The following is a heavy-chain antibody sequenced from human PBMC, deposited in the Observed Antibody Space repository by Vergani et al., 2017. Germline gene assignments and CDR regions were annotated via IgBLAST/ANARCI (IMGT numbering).Heavy chain of an antibody. V-gene: IGHV3-30*03. D-gene: IGHD1-1*01. Sequence: QVHLVESGGGVVQPGRSLRLSCVVSGFTPSYYGMHWVRQAPGKGLEWVAVISYDGTQKYYADSVKGRFTISRDNSKSTLYLQMNSLGTEDTAVYYCATKSCGTPGCQIGYFREWGQGTLVTVSS. CDR3: ATKSCGTPGCQIGYFRE. CDR1: GFTPSYYG. J-gene: IGHJ1*01. CDR2: ISYDGTQK.